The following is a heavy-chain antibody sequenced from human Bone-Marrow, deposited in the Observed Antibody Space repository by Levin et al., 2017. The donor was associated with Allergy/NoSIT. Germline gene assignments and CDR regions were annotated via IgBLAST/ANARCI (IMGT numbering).Heavy chain of an antibody. Sequence: GGSLRLSCKGSGYSFTTYWIVWVRQMPGKGLEWMGIIYPGDSRTIYSPSFQGQVTISADTSINTAYLQWTSLKASDTAMYYCARQFCSGADCYSGSSWYFELWGRGTLVTVSS. D-gene: IGHD2-15*01. V-gene: IGHV5-51*01. CDR3: ARQFCSGADCYSGSSWYFEL. CDR1: GYSFTTYW. CDR2: IYPGDSRT. J-gene: IGHJ2*01.